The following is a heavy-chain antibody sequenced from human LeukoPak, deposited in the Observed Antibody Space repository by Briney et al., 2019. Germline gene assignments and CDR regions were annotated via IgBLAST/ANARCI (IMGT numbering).Heavy chain of an antibody. J-gene: IGHJ3*02. CDR1: GYTFTGYY. CDR3: ARESDTRSISNSFWSGYPTDAFDI. CDR2: INPNSGGT. V-gene: IGHV1-2*02. Sequence: ASVKVSCKASGYTFTGYYMHWVRQAPGQGLEWMGWINPNSGGTNYAQKFQGRVTMTRDTSISTAYMELSRLRSDDTAVYYCARESDTRSISNSFWSGYPTDAFDIWGQGTMVTVSS. D-gene: IGHD3-3*01.